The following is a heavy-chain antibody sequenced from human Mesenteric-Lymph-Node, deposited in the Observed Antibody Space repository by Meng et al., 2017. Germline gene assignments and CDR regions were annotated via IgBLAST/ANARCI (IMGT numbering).Heavy chain of an antibody. V-gene: IGHV1-8*01. Sequence: ASVKVSCKASGYTFTSYDINWGRQATGQGREGMGWMNPNSGNTGYAQKFQGRVTMTRNTSISTAYMELSRLRSEDTAVYYCARGVVGVAVAGTHDAFDIWGQGTMVTVSS. CDR3: ARGVVGVAVAGTHDAFDI. CDR1: GYTFTSYD. J-gene: IGHJ3*02. CDR2: MNPNSGNT. D-gene: IGHD6-19*01.